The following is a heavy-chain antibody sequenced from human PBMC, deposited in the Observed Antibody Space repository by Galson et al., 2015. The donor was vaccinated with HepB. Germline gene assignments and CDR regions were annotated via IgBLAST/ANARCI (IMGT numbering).Heavy chain of an antibody. CDR3: ARGFYSSGWYSGHYYYYYGMDV. J-gene: IGHJ6*02. CDR2: INPNSGGT. CDR1: GSTFTGYY. Sequence: SVKVSCKASGSTFTGYYMHWVRQAPGQGLEWMGWINPNSGGTNYAQKFQGWVTMTRDTSISTAYMELSRLRSDDTAVYYCARGFYSSGWYSGHYYYYYGMDVWGQGTTVTVSS. V-gene: IGHV1-2*04. D-gene: IGHD6-19*01.